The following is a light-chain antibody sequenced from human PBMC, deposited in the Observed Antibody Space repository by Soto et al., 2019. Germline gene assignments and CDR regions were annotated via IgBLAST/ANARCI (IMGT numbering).Light chain of an antibody. CDR2: DAY. Sequence: EVVFTHSPVTLSLCPWEIAALSCMASQSFRGLLAWYQQKPGQAPRLLIYDAYNRATGIPPRFSGSGSGTDFTLTISSLEPEDSAVYYCQQRHMWPITFGQGTLLEIK. J-gene: IGKJ5*01. CDR3: QQRHMWPIT. CDR1: QSFRGL. V-gene: IGKV3-11*01.